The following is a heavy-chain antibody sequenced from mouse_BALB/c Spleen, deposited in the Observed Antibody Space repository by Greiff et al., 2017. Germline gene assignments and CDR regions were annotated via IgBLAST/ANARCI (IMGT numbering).Heavy chain of an antibody. CDR3: AKNNYRYAYFDY. CDR2: IWRGGST. D-gene: IGHD2-14*01. J-gene: IGHJ2*01. CDR1: GFSLTSYG. V-gene: IGHV2-5-1*01. Sequence: QVQLKESGPSLVQPSQSLSITCTVSGFSLTSYGVHWVRQSPGKGLEWLGVIWRGGSTDYNAAFMSRLSITKDNSKSQVFFKMNRLQADDTAIYCCAKNNYRYAYFDYWGQGTTLTVSS.